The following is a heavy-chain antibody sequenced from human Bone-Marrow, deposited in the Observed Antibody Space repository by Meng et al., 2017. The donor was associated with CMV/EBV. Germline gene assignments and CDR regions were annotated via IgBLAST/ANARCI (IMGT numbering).Heavy chain of an antibody. D-gene: IGHD3-3*01. V-gene: IGHV3-20*01. Sequence: GESLKISCAASGFTFDDYAMHWVRQAPGKGLEWVSGISWNGGSTGYADSVKGRFTISRDNAKNSLYLQMNSLRAKDTALYHCLRDYDFWSRGGYWGQGTLVTSPQ. CDR2: ISWNGGST. CDR1: GFTFDDYA. CDR3: LRDYDFWSRGGY. J-gene: IGHJ4*02.